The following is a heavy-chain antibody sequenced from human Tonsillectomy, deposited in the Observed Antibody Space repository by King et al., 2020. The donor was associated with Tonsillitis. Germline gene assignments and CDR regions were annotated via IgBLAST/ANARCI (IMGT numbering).Heavy chain of an antibody. CDR3: ATYTYGGDSRQREYFQH. CDR2: IRFDGSTE. D-gene: IGHD4-23*01. CDR1: GFTFSSYG. Sequence: QLVQSGGGVVQPGGSLRISCAASGFTFSSYGIHWVRQALGKGLEWVSFIRFDGSTEKYADSVKGRFTISRDNPKNTVYLQMNSLRAEDTAVYYCATYTYGGDSRQREYFQHGGHGTLVTVPS. V-gene: IGHV3-30*02. J-gene: IGHJ1*01.